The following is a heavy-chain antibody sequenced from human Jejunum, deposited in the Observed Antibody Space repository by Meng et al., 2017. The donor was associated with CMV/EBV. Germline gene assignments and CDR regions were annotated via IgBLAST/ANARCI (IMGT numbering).Heavy chain of an antibody. CDR1: TFSSYA. Sequence: TFSSYAMHWGRQAPRKGLEYVSAISSNGGSTYYADSVKGRFTTSRDNSKNTLHLQMDSRRAEDRAVYYCAARYCSSGSCYGYFDYWGQGTLVTVSS. CDR2: ISSNGGST. J-gene: IGHJ4*02. CDR3: AARYCSSGSCYGYFDY. V-gene: IGHV3-64*02. D-gene: IGHD2-15*01.